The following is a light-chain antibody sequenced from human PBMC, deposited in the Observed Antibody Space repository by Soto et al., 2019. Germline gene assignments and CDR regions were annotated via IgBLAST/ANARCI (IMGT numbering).Light chain of an antibody. V-gene: IGKV1-5*03. J-gene: IGKJ1*01. CDR1: QGISSW. CDR2: KAS. Sequence: DIQMTQSPSTLSASVGDRVTITCRGSQGISSWLAWYRQKPGKAPRLLIYKASSLASGVPLRFSGSGSGTEFTLTISSLQPEDVATYHCQQHTTFGQGTKVEI. CDR3: QQHTT.